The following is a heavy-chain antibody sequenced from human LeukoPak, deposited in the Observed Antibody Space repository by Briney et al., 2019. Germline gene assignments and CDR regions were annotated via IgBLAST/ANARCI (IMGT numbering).Heavy chain of an antibody. CDR3: ARDLFPLNYYYYGMDV. Sequence: ASVTVSCKASGYTFTSYAMHWVRQAPGQRLEWMGWINAGNGNTKYSQKFQGRVTITRDTSASTAYMELSSLRSEDTAVYYCARDLFPLNYYYYGMDVWGQGTTVTVSS. CDR2: INAGNGNT. CDR1: GYTFTSYA. J-gene: IGHJ6*02. V-gene: IGHV1-3*01. D-gene: IGHD3-10*02.